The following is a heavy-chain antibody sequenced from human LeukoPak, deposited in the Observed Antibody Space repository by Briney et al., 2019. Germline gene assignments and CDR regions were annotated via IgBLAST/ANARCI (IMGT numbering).Heavy chain of an antibody. J-gene: IGHJ4*02. CDR1: GGSVSSDSYY. V-gene: IGHV4-61*01. CDR2: MYYRGST. CDR3: ARAGLWSSSGWFHFDS. Sequence: SETLSLTCTVSGGSVSSDSYYWSWIRKPPGKGLEWIAYMYYRGSTKYNPSLKSRVTISVDASKNQFSLKLNSVTAADTAVYYCARAGLWSSSGWFHFDSWGQGTVVTVSS. D-gene: IGHD6-19*01.